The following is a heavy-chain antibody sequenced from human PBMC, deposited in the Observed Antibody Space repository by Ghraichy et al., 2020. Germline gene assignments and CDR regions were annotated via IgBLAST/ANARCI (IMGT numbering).Heavy chain of an antibody. D-gene: IGHD5-12*01. J-gene: IGHJ6*02. CDR2: IYYSGNT. CDR3: ARSIVATSLYYYYGMDV. Sequence: SQTLSLTCTVSDGSISSSSYYWGWIRQPPGRGLEWIGSIYYSGNTYYNPSLNSRITISVDTSKNQFSLKLSSVTAADTAVYYCARSIVATSLYYYYGMDVWGQGTTVTVSS. V-gene: IGHV4-39*01. CDR1: DGSISSSSYY.